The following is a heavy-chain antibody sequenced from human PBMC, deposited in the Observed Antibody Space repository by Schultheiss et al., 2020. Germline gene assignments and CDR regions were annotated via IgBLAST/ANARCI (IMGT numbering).Heavy chain of an antibody. D-gene: IGHD4-23*01. V-gene: IGHV4-61*02. J-gene: IGHJ3*02. CDR1: GGSISSGGYY. Sequence: TLSLTCTVSGGSISSGGYYWSWIRQPAGKGLEWIGRIYTSGSTNYNPSLQSRVTISVDTSKNQFSLKLSSVTAADTAVYYCAGSGNSVRNAFDIWGQGTMVTVSS. CDR3: AGSGNSVRNAFDI. CDR2: IYTSGST.